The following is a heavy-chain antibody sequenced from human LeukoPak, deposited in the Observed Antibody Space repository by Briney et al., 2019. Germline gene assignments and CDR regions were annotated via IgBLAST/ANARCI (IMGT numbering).Heavy chain of an antibody. J-gene: IGHJ4*02. CDR3: ASGDYLTN. Sequence: PSETLSLTCTVSGGSISSYYWSWIRQPPGKGLEWIGEINHSGSTNYNPSLKSRVTISVDTSKNQFSLKLSSVTAADTAVYYCASGDYLTNWGQGTLVTVSS. D-gene: IGHD4-11*01. V-gene: IGHV4-34*01. CDR1: GGSISSYY. CDR2: INHSGST.